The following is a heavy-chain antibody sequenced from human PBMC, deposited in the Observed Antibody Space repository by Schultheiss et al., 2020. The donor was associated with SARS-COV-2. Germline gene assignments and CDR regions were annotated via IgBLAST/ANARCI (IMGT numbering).Heavy chain of an antibody. CDR3: ARQDCSGGSCYSLFDY. Sequence: GSLRLSCAVYGGSFSGYYWSWIRQPPGKGLEWIGEINHSGSTNYNPSLKSRVTISVDTSKNQFSLKLSSVTAADTAVYYCARQDCSGGSCYSLFDYWGQGTLVTVSS. D-gene: IGHD2-15*01. J-gene: IGHJ4*02. CDR2: INHSGST. CDR1: GGSFSGYY. V-gene: IGHV4-34*01.